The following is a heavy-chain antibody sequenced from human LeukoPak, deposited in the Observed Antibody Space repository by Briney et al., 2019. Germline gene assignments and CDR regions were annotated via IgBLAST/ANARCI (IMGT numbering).Heavy chain of an antibody. D-gene: IGHD6-6*01. CDR1: GFTFSSYG. V-gene: IGHV3-30*02. CDR2: IRYDGNNK. Sequence: PGGSLRLSCAASGFTFSSYGMHWVRQAPGKGLEWVAFIRYDGNNKYYADSVKGRFTISRDNSKNTLFLQMNSLRPEDTAVYYCAKVRESYSSSLYYPDYWGQGTLVAVSS. CDR3: AKVRESYSSSLYYPDY. J-gene: IGHJ4*02.